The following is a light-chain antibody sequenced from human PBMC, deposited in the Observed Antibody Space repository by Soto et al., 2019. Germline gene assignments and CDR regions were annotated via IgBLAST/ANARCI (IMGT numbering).Light chain of an antibody. CDR3: SSFVGVNNYV. J-gene: IGLJ1*01. CDR1: SNDVGSYNL. CDR2: EGN. Sequence: QSVLTQPASVSGSPGQSITISCTGTSNDVGSYNLVSWYQQHPGKAPKLMISEGNKRPSGISNRFSGSKSGNTASLTISGLQADDESDYYCSSFVGVNNYVFGTGTKLTVL. V-gene: IGLV2-23*01.